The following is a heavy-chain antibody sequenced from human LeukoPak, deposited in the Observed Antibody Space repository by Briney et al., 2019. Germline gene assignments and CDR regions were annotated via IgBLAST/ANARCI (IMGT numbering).Heavy chain of an antibody. J-gene: IGHJ4*02. CDR3: ARDLGYYYDSSGYYRTTTDY. CDR2: ISSSSSYI. CDR1: GFTFSSYS. V-gene: IGHV3-21*01. Sequence: PGGSLRLSCAASGFTFSSYSMNWVRQAPGKGLKWVSSISSSSSYIYYADSVKGRFTISRDNAKNSLYLQMNSLRAEDTAVYYCARDLGYYYDSSGYYRTTTDYWGQGTLVTVSS. D-gene: IGHD3-22*01.